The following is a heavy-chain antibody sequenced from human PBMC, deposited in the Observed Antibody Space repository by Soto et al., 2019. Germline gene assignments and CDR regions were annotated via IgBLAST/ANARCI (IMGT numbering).Heavy chain of an antibody. CDR2: INSDGSSI. V-gene: IGHV3-74*01. CDR3: ASGFRFAYYNSYMEG. Sequence: GGSLRLSCAASGFTFSRYWMHWLRQAPGKVLMWVSRINSDGSSINYADSVKGPFTISRDNAKTTLYLQMNSLRAEDTAVYLSASGFRFAYYNSYMEGPGKETMVAVSS. J-gene: IGHJ6*03. D-gene: IGHD3-10*01. CDR1: GFTFSRYW.